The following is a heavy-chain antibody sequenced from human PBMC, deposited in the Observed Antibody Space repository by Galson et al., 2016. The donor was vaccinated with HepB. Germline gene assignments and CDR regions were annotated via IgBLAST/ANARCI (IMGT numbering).Heavy chain of an antibody. CDR1: GFTFSSYW. V-gene: IGHV3-7*03. CDR3: AKDKSPYASTWIDY. J-gene: IGHJ4*02. Sequence: SLRLSCAASGFTFSSYWMGWVRQAPGKGLEWVANIKQDGSEKYYVDSVKGRFTVSRDNAENFLYLQVNSLRPEDSAFYYCAKDKSPYASTWIDYWGQGTLVTVSP. D-gene: IGHD2-2*01. CDR2: IKQDGSEK.